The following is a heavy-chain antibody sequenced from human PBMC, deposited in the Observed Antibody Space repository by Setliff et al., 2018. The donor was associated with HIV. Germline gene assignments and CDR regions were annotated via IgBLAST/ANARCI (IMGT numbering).Heavy chain of an antibody. CDR2: IYYSGST. Sequence: SETLSLTCTVSGGTINRSGYYWGWIRQPPGKGLEWIGSIYYSGSTYYNPSFNSRVTISVDTSKNQFSLKLYSVTAADTAMYYCARQPYDSRSFGWFDPWGQGTLVTVSS. J-gene: IGHJ5*02. D-gene: IGHD3-10*01. V-gene: IGHV4-39*01. CDR1: GGTINRSGYY. CDR3: ARQPYDSRSFGWFDP.